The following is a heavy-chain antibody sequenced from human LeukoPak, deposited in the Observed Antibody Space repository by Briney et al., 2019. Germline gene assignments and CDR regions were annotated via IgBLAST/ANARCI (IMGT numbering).Heavy chain of an antibody. D-gene: IGHD7-27*01. CDR3: ARDPELGMTGYYYYYMDV. V-gene: IGHV3-30*04. J-gene: IGHJ6*03. Sequence: PGGSLRLSCAASGFTLSSYAMHWVRQAPGKGLEWVAVISYDGSNKYYADSVKGRFTISRDNSKNTLYLQMNSLRAEDTAVYYCARDPELGMTGYYYYYMDVWGKGTTVTVSS. CDR2: ISYDGSNK. CDR1: GFTLSSYA.